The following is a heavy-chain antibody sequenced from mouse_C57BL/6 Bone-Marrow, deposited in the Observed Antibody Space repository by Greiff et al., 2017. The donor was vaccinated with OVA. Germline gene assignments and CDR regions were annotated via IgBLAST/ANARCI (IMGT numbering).Heavy chain of an antibody. D-gene: IGHD4-1*01. CDR1: GFTFSDYG. Sequence: DVMLVESGGGLVKPGGSLKLSCAASGFTFSDYGMHWVRQAPEKGLEWVAYISSGSSTIYYADTVKGRFTISRDNAKNTLFLQMTSLRSEDTAMYYCARWDNWARFDYWGQGTTLTVSS. CDR3: ARWDNWARFDY. J-gene: IGHJ2*01. CDR2: ISSGSSTI. V-gene: IGHV5-17*01.